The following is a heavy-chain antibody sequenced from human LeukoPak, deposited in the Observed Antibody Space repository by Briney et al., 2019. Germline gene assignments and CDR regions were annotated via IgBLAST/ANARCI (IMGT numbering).Heavy chain of an antibody. V-gene: IGHV4-30-4*01. J-gene: IGHJ6*02. D-gene: IGHD4-17*01. CDR3: ARDQRPTVTTYYYYYGMDV. CDR2: IYYSGST. CDR1: GGSISSGDYY. Sequence: PSETLSLTCTVSGGSISSGDYYWSWLRQPPGKGLEWIGYIYYSGSTYYNPSLKSRVTISVDTSKNQFSLKLSSVTAADTAVYYCARDQRPTVTTYYYYYGMDVWGQGTTVTVSS.